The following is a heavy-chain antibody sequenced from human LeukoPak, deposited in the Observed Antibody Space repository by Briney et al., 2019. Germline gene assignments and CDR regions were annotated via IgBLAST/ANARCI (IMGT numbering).Heavy chain of an antibody. J-gene: IGHJ4*02. Sequence: GESLQISCQGSGYSFTSYWIGWVRQMPGKGLEWMGIIYPGDSDTRYSPSFQGQVTISADKSISTAYLQWSSLKASDTAMYYCARISEHHLYYFDYWGQGTLVTVSS. CDR3: ARISEHHLYYFDY. V-gene: IGHV5-51*01. D-gene: IGHD1-14*01. CDR1: GYSFTSYW. CDR2: IYPGDSDT.